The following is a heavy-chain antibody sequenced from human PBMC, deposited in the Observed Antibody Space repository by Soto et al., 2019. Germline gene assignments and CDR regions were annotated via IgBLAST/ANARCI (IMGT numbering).Heavy chain of an antibody. J-gene: IGHJ4*02. D-gene: IGHD3-16*02. CDR3: ARDPRLGELSLSFDY. Sequence: PGGSLRLSCAASGFTFSRYWMSWVRQAPGKGLEWVANIKQDGSEKYYVGSVKGRFTISRDNAKNSLYLQMNSLRAEDTAVYFCARDPRLGELSLSFDYWGQGTLVTVSS. CDR1: GFTFSRYW. CDR2: IKQDGSEK. V-gene: IGHV3-7*03.